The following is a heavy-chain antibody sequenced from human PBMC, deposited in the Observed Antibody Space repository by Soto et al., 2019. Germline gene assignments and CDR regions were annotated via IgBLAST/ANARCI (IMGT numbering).Heavy chain of an antibody. CDR1: GYTFTGYY. J-gene: IGHJ6*02. CDR2: INPNSGGT. Sequence: GASVKVSCKASGYTFTGYYMHWVRQAPGQGLEWMGWINPNSGGTNYAQKFQGWVTMTRDTSISTAYMELSRLRSDDTAVYYCARAGSDLPHSCGGDCHVAEEGLGYYYYYGMDVWGQGTTVTVSS. V-gene: IGHV1-2*04. CDR3: ARAGSDLPHSCGGDCHVAEEGLGYYYYYGMDV. D-gene: IGHD2-21*02.